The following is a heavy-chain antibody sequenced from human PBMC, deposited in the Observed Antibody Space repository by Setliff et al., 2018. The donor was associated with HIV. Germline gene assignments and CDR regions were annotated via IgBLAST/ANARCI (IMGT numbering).Heavy chain of an antibody. V-gene: IGHV4-59*01. CDR1: GDSIGAYH. CDR2: IHSSGTT. J-gene: IGHJ4*02. CDR3: ATYSAGEGGRGH. Sequence: SETLSLTCSVSGDSIGAYHWSWIRQPPGRGPEWIGYIHSSGTTHYNPSLSSRVTISFDASKKYFSLKLTSVTAADTAMYYCATYSAGEGGRGHWGQGTLVTVS. D-gene: IGHD2-15*01.